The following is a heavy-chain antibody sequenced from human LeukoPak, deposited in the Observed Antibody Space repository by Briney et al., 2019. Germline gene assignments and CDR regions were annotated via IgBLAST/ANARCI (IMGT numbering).Heavy chain of an antibody. J-gene: IGHJ4*02. CDR2: IAPGDSYT. V-gene: IGHV5-10-1*01. CDR3: ARHRDCSTGSCYPDF. Sequence: GESLRISCKGSGYSFTSHWITWVRPMPGKGLEWMGRIAPGDSYTNYSPSFQGHVTISADKSDSTAYLQWSSLKASDTAMYYCARHRDCSTGSCYPDFWGQGTLVTVSS. D-gene: IGHD2-15*01. CDR1: GYSFTSHW.